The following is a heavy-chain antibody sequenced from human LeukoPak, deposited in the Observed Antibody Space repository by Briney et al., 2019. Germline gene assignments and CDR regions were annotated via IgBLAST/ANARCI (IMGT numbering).Heavy chain of an antibody. D-gene: IGHD1-14*01. CDR2: INNNGANT. CDR3: AKPARTDAFDI. CDR1: GYTFSTYG. Sequence: GGSLRLSCVASGYTFSTYGMSWVRQAPGKGLEWVSGINNNGANTYYADSVKGRFTISRDNSKNTLYLQMNSLRTEDTAVYYCAKPARTDAFDIWGQGTMITVSS. V-gene: IGHV3-23*01. J-gene: IGHJ3*02.